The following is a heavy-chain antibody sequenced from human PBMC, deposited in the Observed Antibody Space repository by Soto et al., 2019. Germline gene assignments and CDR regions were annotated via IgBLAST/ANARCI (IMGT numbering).Heavy chain of an antibody. D-gene: IGHD3-16*02. CDR3: AREKGDYIWGSYRPMGAFDI. V-gene: IGHV3-74*01. J-gene: IGHJ3*02. Sequence: GGSLRLSCAASGFTFSSYWMHWVRQAPGKGLVWVSRINSDGSSTSYADSVKGRFTISRDNAKNTLYLQMNSLRAEDTAVYYCAREKGDYIWGSYRPMGAFDIWGQGTMVTVSS. CDR1: GFTFSSYW. CDR2: INSDGSST.